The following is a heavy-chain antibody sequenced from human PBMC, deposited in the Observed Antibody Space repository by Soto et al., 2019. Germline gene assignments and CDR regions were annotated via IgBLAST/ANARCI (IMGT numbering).Heavy chain of an antibody. V-gene: IGHV3-23*01. CDR1: VFTFSSYA. J-gene: IGHJ4*02. D-gene: IGHD2-15*01. CDR2: VSIGGST. CDR3: AKRRGAGGHFDY. Sequence: GGSLRFSCAAGVFTFSSYAMCWVRQGPGKGLEWVAVVSIGGSTHYADSVRGRFTISRDNSKNTLSLQMNSLTAEDTAVYFCAKRRGAGGHFDYWGQGAMVTVSS.